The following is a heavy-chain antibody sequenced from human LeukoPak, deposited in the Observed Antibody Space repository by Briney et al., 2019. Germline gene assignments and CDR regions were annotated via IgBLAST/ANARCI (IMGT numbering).Heavy chain of an antibody. J-gene: IGHJ5*02. V-gene: IGHV1-18*01. D-gene: IGHD6-19*01. CDR3: ARVGWLVRKNWFDP. CDR2: VSAYNGNT. CDR1: GYTFTSYG. Sequence: ASVKVSCKASGYTFTSYGISWVRQAPGQGLEWMGWVSAYNGNTNYAQKLQGRATMTTDTSTSTAYMELRSLRSDDTAVYYCARVGWLVRKNWFDPWGQGTLVTVSS.